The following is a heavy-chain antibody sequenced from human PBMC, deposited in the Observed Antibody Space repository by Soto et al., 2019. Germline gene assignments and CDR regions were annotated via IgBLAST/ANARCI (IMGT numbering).Heavy chain of an antibody. CDR1: GYTFTSYG. D-gene: IGHD3-10*01. J-gene: IGHJ4*02. Sequence: QVQLVQSGAEVKKPGASVKVSCKASGYTFTSYGISWVRQAPGQGLEWMGWISTYNGNTKYAQKLQGRVTMTTDTATSTAYMERRSRRSDDTAVFYCAREMVRGVGSDYWGQGTLVTVSS. CDR3: AREMVRGVGSDY. V-gene: IGHV1-18*01. CDR2: ISTYNGNT.